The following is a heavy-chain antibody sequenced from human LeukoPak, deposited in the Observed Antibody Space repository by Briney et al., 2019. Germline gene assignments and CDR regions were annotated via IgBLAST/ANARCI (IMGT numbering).Heavy chain of an antibody. V-gene: IGHV1-18*01. D-gene: IGHD1-26*01. CDR3: ARSSGSYPAFDI. J-gene: IGHJ3*02. Sequence: SVKVSCKASGYTFTSYGISWVRQAPGQGLEWMGWISAHNGNTNFAQKLQGRVTMTTDTSTSTAYMELRSLRSDDTAVYYCARSSGSYPAFDIWGQGTMVTVSS. CDR1: GYTFTSYG. CDR2: ISAHNGNT.